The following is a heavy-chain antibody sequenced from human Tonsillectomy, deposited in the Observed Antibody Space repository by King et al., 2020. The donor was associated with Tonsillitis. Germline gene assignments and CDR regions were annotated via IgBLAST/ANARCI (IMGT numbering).Heavy chain of an antibody. V-gene: IGHV3-30*18. CDR2: ISYDGSNG. Sequence: QLVQSGGGVVQPGRSLRLSCAASGFAFYNYGMHWVRQAPGKGLEWVALISYDGSNGNYADSVKGRFTISRDNSKNTLYLQMNRLRAEDTAVYYCAKDFYGVLPRGMDVWGQGTSVTVSS. D-gene: IGHD3-3*01. J-gene: IGHJ6*02. CDR3: AKDFYGVLPRGMDV. CDR1: GFAFYNYG.